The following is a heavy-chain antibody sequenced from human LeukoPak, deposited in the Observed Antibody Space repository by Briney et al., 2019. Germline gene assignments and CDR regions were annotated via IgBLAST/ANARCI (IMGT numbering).Heavy chain of an antibody. CDR1: GFTSSSYA. V-gene: IGHV3-23*01. D-gene: IGHD5-12*01. CDR3: AKDPRGSYYYYGMDV. Sequence: GGSLRLSCAASGFTSSSYAMSWVRQAPGKGLEWVSAISGSGGSTYYADSVKGRFTISRDNSKNTLYLQMNSLRAEDTAVYYCAKDPRGSYYYYGMDVWGQGTTVTVSS. J-gene: IGHJ6*02. CDR2: ISGSGGST.